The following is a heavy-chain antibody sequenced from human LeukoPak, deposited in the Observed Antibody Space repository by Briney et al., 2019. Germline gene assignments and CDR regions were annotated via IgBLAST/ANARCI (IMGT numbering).Heavy chain of an antibody. Sequence: GGSLRLSCAASGFTFSSYGMHWVRQAPGKGLEWVAFIRYDGSNKYYADSVKGRFTVSRDNSKNTLYLQMNSLRAEDTAVYYCAKDITVTTWGYNWFDPWGQGTLVTVSS. CDR3: AKDITVTTWGYNWFDP. CDR1: GFTFSSYG. J-gene: IGHJ5*02. D-gene: IGHD4-11*01. V-gene: IGHV3-30*02. CDR2: IRYDGSNK.